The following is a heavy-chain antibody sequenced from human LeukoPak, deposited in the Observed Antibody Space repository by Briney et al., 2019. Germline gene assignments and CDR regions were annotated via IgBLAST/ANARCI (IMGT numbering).Heavy chain of an antibody. J-gene: IGHJ4*02. CDR2: INPSGGST. CDR1: GYIFTDYY. V-gene: IGHV1-46*01. Sequence: ASVKVSCKASGYIFTDYYMHWVRQAPGQGLEWMGIINPSGGSTNYAQKFQGRVTMTRDTSASTVYMELSSLRSEDTAVYYCARERRDYWGQGTLVTVSS. CDR3: ARERRDY.